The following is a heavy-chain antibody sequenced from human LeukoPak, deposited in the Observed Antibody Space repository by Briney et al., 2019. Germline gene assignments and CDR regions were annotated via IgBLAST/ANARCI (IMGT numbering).Heavy chain of an antibody. CDR3: ARDGGYSYGYNYFDY. Sequence: KSSETLSLTCTVSGGSISSGDYYWSWIRQPPGKGLEWIGYIYYSGSTYYNPSLKSRVTISVDTSKNQFSLKLSSVTAADTAVYYCARDGGYSYGYNYFDYWGQGTLVTVSS. V-gene: IGHV4-30-4*02. J-gene: IGHJ4*02. CDR2: IYYSGST. D-gene: IGHD5-18*01. CDR1: GGSISSGDYY.